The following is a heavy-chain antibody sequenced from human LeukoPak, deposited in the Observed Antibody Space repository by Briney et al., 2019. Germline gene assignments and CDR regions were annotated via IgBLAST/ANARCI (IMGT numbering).Heavy chain of an antibody. J-gene: IGHJ3*02. V-gene: IGHV4-4*02. CDR1: GGSILTTNW. CDR2: VHLSGAS. CDR3: ARHWGDSPNHSDDLYAFDI. Sequence: KTSETLSLTCAVSGGSILTTNWWSWVRQPPGKGLEWIGEVHLSGASNYNPSLKSRVSMSIDKSKNQFSLKLSSVTAADTAVYYCARHWGDSPNHSDDLYAFDIWGQGTMVTVSS. D-gene: IGHD1-14*01.